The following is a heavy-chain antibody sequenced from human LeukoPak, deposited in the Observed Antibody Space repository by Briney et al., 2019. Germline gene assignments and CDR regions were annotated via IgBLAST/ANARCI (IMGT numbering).Heavy chain of an antibody. CDR1: GGSISSGGYY. CDR2: IYYSGST. CDR3: ARVLGYYYDSSGYHLPENNWFDP. D-gene: IGHD3-22*01. V-gene: IGHV4-31*03. Sequence: PSQTLSLTCTVSGGSISSGGYYWSWIRQHPGKGLEWIGYIYYSGSTYYNPSLKSRVTISVDTSKNQFSLKLSSVTAADTAVYYCARVLGYYYDSSGYHLPENNWFDPWGQGTLATVSS. J-gene: IGHJ5*02.